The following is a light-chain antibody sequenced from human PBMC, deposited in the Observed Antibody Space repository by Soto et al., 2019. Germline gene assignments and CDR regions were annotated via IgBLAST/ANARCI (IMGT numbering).Light chain of an antibody. J-gene: IGKJ5*01. CDR2: GAS. Sequence: EIVLTQSPGTLSLSPGQRATLSCRASQSVSSNYLAWYQQKPGQAPRLLIHGASSRATAIPDRFSGSGSGTDFTLTISRLEPEDFAVYYCQQHRSWPPITFGQGTRLEIK. V-gene: IGKV3-20*01. CDR1: QSVSSNY. CDR3: QQHRSWPPIT.